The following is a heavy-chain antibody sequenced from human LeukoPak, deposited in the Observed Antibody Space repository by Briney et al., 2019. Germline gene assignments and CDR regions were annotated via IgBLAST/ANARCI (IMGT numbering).Heavy chain of an antibody. D-gene: IGHD6-13*01. CDR3: AREFYGIAAAGSLNYYYMDV. CDR2: ISGSGGNT. CDR1: GFTFSSYG. V-gene: IGHV3-23*01. Sequence: PGGSLRLSCAASGFTFSSYGMSWVRQAPGKGLEWVSAISGSGGNTYYADSVKGRFTISRDNSKNTLYLQMNSLRAEDTAVYYCAREFYGIAAAGSLNYYYMDVWGKGTTVTISS. J-gene: IGHJ6*03.